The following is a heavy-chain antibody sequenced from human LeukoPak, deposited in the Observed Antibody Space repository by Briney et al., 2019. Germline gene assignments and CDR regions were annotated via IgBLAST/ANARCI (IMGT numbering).Heavy chain of an antibody. CDR2: VYTSGTT. D-gene: IGHD5/OR15-5a*01. Sequence: SETLSLTCTVSRASISSGTYYWNWIRQPAGKGPEWIGRVYTSGTTNYNPSLRGRVTISVDTSKNQFSLNLSSVTAADTAVYYCVREASVYDYLTSRNYYYMDVWGKGTTVTVSS. J-gene: IGHJ6*03. CDR3: VREASVYDYLTSRNYYYMDV. V-gene: IGHV4-61*02. CDR1: RASISSGTYY.